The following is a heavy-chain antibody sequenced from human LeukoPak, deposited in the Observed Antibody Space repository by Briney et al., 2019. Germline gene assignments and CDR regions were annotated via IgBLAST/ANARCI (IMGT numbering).Heavy chain of an antibody. CDR3: ARGAPMDSSSWYVPSFDY. CDR2: IYYSGST. V-gene: IGHV4-31*03. Sequence: ASETLSLTCTVSGGSISSSSYYWGWIRQPPGKGLEWIGYIYYSGSTYYNPSLKSRVTISVDTSKNQFSLKLSSVTAADTAVYYCARGAPMDSSSWYVPSFDYWGQGTLVTVSS. CDR1: GGSISSSSYY. D-gene: IGHD6-13*01. J-gene: IGHJ4*02.